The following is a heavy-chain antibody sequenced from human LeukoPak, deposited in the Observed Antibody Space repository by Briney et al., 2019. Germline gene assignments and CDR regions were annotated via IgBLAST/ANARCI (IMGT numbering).Heavy chain of an antibody. J-gene: IGHJ4*02. D-gene: IGHD3-22*01. CDR2: MNPNSGNT. V-gene: IGHV1-8*02. Sequence: ASVKVSCKASGYTFTSYDINWVRQATGQGLEWMGWMNPNSGNTGYAQKFQGRVTMTRDTSTSTVYMELSSLRSEDTAVYYCASSLDYDSSGPLRYWGQGTLVTVSS. CDR3: ASSLDYDSSGPLRY. CDR1: GYTFTSYD.